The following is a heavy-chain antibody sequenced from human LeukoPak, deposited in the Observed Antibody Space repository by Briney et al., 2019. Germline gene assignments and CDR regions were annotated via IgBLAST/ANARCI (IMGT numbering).Heavy chain of an antibody. D-gene: IGHD5-24*01. CDR3: ARPPRDGYNNFDY. V-gene: IGHV1-2*02. CDR2: INPNSGGT. J-gene: IGHJ4*02. Sequence: ASVKVSCKASGYTFTGYYMHWVRQAPGQGLEWMGWINPNSGGTNYAQKFQGRVTMTRDTSISTAYMELSRLRSDDTAVYYCARPPRDGYNNFDYWGQGTLVTVPS. CDR1: GYTFTGYY.